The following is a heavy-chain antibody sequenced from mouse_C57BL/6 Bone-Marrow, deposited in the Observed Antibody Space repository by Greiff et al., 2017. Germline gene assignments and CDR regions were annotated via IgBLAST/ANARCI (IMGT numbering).Heavy chain of an antibody. Sequence: EVQLQQSGGELVRPGASVKLSCTASGFNIKDDYMHWVQQRPEQCLEWIGWIDPENGDTEYASKFQGKSTITADTSSNTAYLQLSSLTSEDTAVYYCTTNYYGSSDLYYAMDYWGQGTSVTVSS. V-gene: IGHV14-4*01. D-gene: IGHD1-1*01. CDR1: GFNIKDDY. CDR3: TTNYYGSSDLYYAMDY. J-gene: IGHJ4*01. CDR2: IDPENGDT.